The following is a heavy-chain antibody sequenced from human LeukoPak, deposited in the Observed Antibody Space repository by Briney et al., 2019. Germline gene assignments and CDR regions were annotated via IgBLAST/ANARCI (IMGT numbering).Heavy chain of an antibody. D-gene: IGHD3-22*01. J-gene: IGHJ4*02. CDR1: EFTFSSYW. V-gene: IGHV3-74*01. CDR2: INSDGRTT. CDR3: AREGYYDSSGYSIRFSY. Sequence: GGSLRSSCEASEFTFSSYWMHWVRKAPGKGLVWVSRINSDGRTTIYADSVKGRFTISRDNAKNTLYLQMNSLRAEDTAVYYCAREGYYDSSGYSIRFSYWGQGTLVTVSS.